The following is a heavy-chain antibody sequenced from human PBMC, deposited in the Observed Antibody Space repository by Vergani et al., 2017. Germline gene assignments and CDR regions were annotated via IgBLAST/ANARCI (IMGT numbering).Heavy chain of an antibody. V-gene: IGHV1-2*02. D-gene: IGHD6-13*01. J-gene: IGHJ5*02. Sequence: QVQLVQSGAEVKKPGSSVKVSCKASRGTFSSYTISWVRQAPGQGLEWMGWINPNSGGTNYAQKFQGRVTMTRDTSISTAYMELSRLRSDDTAVYYCALSSLDNWFDPWGQGTLVTVSS. CDR3: ALSSLDNWFDP. CDR2: INPNSGGT. CDR1: RGTFSSYT.